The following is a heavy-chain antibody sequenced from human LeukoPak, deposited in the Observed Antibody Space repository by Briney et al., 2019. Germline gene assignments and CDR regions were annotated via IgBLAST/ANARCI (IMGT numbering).Heavy chain of an antibody. D-gene: IGHD2-8*01. Sequence: GGSLRLSCAASGFTFSSSWMHWVPQLPGKGLVWVSRMNGDGSVINYADSAKGRFTISRDNAKDTLYLQMNSLRAEDTAVYYCVRALNGDKDFWGQGTLVTVSS. CDR2: MNGDGSVI. V-gene: IGHV3-74*01. CDR1: GFTFSSSW. CDR3: VRALNGDKDF. J-gene: IGHJ4*02.